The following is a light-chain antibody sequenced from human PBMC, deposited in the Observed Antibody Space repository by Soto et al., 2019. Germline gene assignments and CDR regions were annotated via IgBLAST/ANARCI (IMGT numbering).Light chain of an antibody. Sequence: EIVLTQSPATLSLSPGERATLPCRASQSVANFLAWYQQKPGQAPRLLIYDASTRATGIPARFSGSGSGTDFTLTISSLEPGDFAIYYCQQRSNLPLTFGGGTKVESK. CDR2: DAS. CDR3: QQRSNLPLT. V-gene: IGKV3-11*01. CDR1: QSVANF. J-gene: IGKJ4*01.